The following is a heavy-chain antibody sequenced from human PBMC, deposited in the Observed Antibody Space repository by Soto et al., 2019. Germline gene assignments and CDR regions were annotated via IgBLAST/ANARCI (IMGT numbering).Heavy chain of an antibody. J-gene: IGHJ3*02. Sequence: QVQLVESGGGLVKPGGSLRLSCAASGFTFSDYHMSWIRQAPGKGLEWISYIRDSGSNVYHAPSVEGRLTSSRDNAKNSLYLQMNSLRAEDTAVYCCAREVGVGGAFDIWGQGTMVTFSS. V-gene: IGHV3-11*01. CDR3: AREVGVGGAFDI. CDR1: GFTFSDYH. CDR2: IRDSGSNV. D-gene: IGHD3-16*01.